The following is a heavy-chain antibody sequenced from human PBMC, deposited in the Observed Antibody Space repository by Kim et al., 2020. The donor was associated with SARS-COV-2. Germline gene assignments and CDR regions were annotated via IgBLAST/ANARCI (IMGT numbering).Heavy chain of an antibody. CDR1: GFTLSNNA. CDR3: AKDRGGSGWPVFDC. CDR2: IRASAETT. D-gene: IGHD6-19*01. Sequence: GGSLRLSCAASGFTLSNNAMSWVRQAPGRGLEWVSTIRASAETTYYAGSVNGRFTISRDISKHTLYLQLSSLRADDTAIYYFAKDRGGSGWPVFDCWGQG. J-gene: IGHJ4*02. V-gene: IGHV3-23*01.